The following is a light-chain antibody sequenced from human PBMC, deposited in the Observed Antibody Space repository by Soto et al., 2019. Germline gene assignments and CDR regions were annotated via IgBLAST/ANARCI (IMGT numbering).Light chain of an antibody. J-gene: IGKJ2*01. CDR2: GAS. Sequence: EIVMTQSPATLSVSPGERASLSCRASQSVGSNLAWYQQTACQAPRLLIYGASTRANGIPARFSGSGSGTEFTLTISSLQSEDFAVYYCQQYTNWPYTFGQGTKLEIK. V-gene: IGKV3-15*01. CDR3: QQYTNWPYT. CDR1: QSVGSN.